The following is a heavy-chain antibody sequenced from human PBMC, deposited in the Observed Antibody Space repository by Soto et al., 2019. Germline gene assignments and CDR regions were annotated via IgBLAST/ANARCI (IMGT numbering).Heavy chain of an antibody. V-gene: IGHV4-59*01. CDR1: GGSISSYY. CDR3: ARGVVPASYYYYYYMDV. D-gene: IGHD2-2*01. CDR2: IYYSGST. J-gene: IGHJ6*03. Sequence: PSETLSLTCTVSGGSISSYYWSWIRQPPGKGLEWIGYIYYSGSTNYNPSLKSRVTISVDTSKNQFSLKLSSVTAVDTAVYYCARGVVPASYYYYYYMDVWGKGTTVTVSS.